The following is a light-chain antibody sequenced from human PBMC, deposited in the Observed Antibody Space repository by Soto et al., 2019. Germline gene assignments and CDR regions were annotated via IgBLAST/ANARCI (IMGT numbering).Light chain of an antibody. Sequence: DIVMTQSPATLSVSPGERATLSCRASQSISSTLAWYQQKPVQAPRLLIYGASTRAAGIPVRFSGSGSGTEFTLTNSSLQSVDFAVYECQQYCNWRPYTFGQGTKVESK. CDR2: GAS. CDR3: QQYCNWRPYT. J-gene: IGKJ1*01. V-gene: IGKV3-15*01. CDR1: QSISST.